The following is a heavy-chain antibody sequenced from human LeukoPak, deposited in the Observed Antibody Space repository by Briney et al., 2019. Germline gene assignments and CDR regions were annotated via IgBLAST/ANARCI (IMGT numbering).Heavy chain of an antibody. D-gene: IGHD5-12*01. CDR3: ARGSGYELFDY. J-gene: IGHJ4*02. V-gene: IGHV3-20*01. CDR2: INWNGGST. Sequence: GGSLRLSCAASRFTFSSYSMNWVRQAPGKGLEWVSGINWNGGSTGYADSVKGRFTISRDNAKNSLYLQMNSLRAEDTALYHCARGSGYELFDYWGQGTLVTVSS. CDR1: RFTFSSYS.